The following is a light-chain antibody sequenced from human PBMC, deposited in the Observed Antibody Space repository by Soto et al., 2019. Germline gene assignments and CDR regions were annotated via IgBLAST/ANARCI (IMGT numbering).Light chain of an antibody. CDR1: QSVSSN. Sequence: DFQLRQFPASLFAFVGDGVTITCRASQSVSSNFTCYQQKPAEAPHRLLYAAATLQSTDPSRCSSSRAATAFFLTIISRQADDFATDYCRQRYSTLRTFGQGTKVDI. CDR3: RQRYSTLRT. J-gene: IGKJ1*01. V-gene: IGKV1-39*01. CDR2: AAA.